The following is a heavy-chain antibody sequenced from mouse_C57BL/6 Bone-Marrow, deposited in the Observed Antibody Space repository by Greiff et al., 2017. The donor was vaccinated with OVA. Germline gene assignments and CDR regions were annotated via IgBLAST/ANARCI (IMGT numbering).Heavy chain of an antibody. J-gene: IGHJ3*01. CDR2: IDPENGDT. V-gene: IGHV14-4*01. CDR1: GFNIKDDY. Sequence: VQLKQSGAELVRPGASVKLSCTASGFNIKDDYMHWVKQRPEQGLEWIGWIDPENGDTEYASKFQGKATITADTSSNTAYLQLSSLTSEDTAVYYCTTHPVRGYLFAYWGQGTLVTVSA. D-gene: IGHD2-2*01. CDR3: TTHPVRGYLFAY.